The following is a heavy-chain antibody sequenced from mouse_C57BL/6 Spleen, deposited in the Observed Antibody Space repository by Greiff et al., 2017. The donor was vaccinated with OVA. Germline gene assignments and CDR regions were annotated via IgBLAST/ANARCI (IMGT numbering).Heavy chain of an antibody. CDR1: GYTFTSYW. V-gene: IGHV1-64*01. Sequence: QVQLQQPGAELVKPGASVKLSCKASGYTFTSYWMHWVKQRPGQGLEWIGMIHPNSGSTNYNEKFKSKATLTVDKSSSTAYMQLSSLTSEDSAVYYCARRDYYGSSSVFDYWGQGTTLTVSS. CDR2: IHPNSGST. J-gene: IGHJ2*01. CDR3: ARRDYYGSSSVFDY. D-gene: IGHD1-1*01.